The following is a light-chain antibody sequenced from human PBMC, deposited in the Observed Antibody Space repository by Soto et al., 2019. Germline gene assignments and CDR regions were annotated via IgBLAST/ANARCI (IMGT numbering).Light chain of an antibody. CDR2: VAS. CDR3: MQARQTSIT. V-gene: IGKV3-20*01. Sequence: SALSLSPGERATLSFRAGQSVGSNYLAWYQQKPGQAPRLLIYVASSRATGIPDRFSGSGSGTDFTLTITGVEAEDVGVYYCMQARQTSITFGQGTRLEIK. CDR1: QSVGSNY. J-gene: IGKJ5*01.